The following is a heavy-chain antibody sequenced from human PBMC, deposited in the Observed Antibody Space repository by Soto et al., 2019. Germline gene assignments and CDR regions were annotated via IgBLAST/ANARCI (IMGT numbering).Heavy chain of an antibody. J-gene: IGHJ6*02. V-gene: IGHV1-2*04. CDR1: GYTFTGYY. CDR2: INPNSGGT. D-gene: IGHD3-3*01. Sequence: XSVKVSCKASGYTFTGYYMHWVRQAPVQGLEWMGWINPNSGGTNYSQKFQGWVTMTRDTSISTAYMELSRLRSDDTAVYYCARTPIRVTIFGVVIRSGMDVWGQGTTVTVSS. CDR3: ARTPIRVTIFGVVIRSGMDV.